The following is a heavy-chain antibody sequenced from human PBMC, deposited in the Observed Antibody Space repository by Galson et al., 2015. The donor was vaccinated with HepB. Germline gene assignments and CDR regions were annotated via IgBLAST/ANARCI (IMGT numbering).Heavy chain of an antibody. Sequence: SLRLSCAASGFTFSYHGMHWVRQAPGKGLEWVSVIYGGGSTHYADSVRGRFTISRDNSKNTLYLEMNSLRAEDTALYYCARDSGDWNQDYWGQGTLVTVSS. V-gene: IGHV3-66*01. CDR1: GFTFSYHG. CDR2: IYGGGST. CDR3: ARDSGDWNQDY. J-gene: IGHJ4*02. D-gene: IGHD1-1*01.